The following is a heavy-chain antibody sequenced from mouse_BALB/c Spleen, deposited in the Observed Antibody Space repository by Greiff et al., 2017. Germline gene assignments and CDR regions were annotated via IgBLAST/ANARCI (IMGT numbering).Heavy chain of an antibody. V-gene: IGHV1-87*01. CDR2: IYPGDGDT. CDR3: AHSTMMTTGYAMEY. CDR1: GYTFTSYW. J-gene: IGHJ4*01. D-gene: IGHD2-4*01. Sequence: QVQLLQSGAELARPGASVKLSCKASGYTFTSYWMQWVKQRPGQGLEWIGAIYPGDGDTRYTQKFKGKATLTADKSSSTAYMQLSSLASEDSAVYDCAHSTMMTTGYAMEYRGQGTTVTVAA.